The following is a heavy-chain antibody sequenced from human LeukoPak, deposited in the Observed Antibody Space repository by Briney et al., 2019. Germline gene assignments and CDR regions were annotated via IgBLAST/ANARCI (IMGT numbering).Heavy chain of an antibody. CDR1: GFTFSSYW. V-gene: IGHV3-74*01. J-gene: IGHJ4*02. CDR2: INSDGSST. D-gene: IGHD3-22*01. Sequence: PGGPLRLSCAASGFTFSSYWMHWVRQAPGKGLVWVLRINSDGSSTSYADSVKGRFTISRDNAKNTLYLQMNSLRAEDTAVYYCARVGNYYDSSGYYYWGQGTLVTVSS. CDR3: ARVGNYYDSSGYYY.